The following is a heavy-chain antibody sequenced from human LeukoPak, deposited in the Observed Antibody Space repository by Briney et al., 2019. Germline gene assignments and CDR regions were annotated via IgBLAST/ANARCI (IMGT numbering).Heavy chain of an antibody. D-gene: IGHD1-26*01. CDR2: ITGSGGYT. V-gene: IGHV3-23*01. Sequence: GGSLRLSCTASGFTSANYAVSWVRQAPGKGLEWVSAITGSGGYTYYADSVKGRFTISRDDSKNTLYLQTNSLRAEDTAVYYCAKENSGKYPDYWGQGTLVTVSS. CDR1: GFTSANYA. J-gene: IGHJ4*02. CDR3: AKENSGKYPDY.